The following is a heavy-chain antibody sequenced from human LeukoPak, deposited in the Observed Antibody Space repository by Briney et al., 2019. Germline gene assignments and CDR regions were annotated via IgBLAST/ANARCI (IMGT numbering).Heavy chain of an antibody. D-gene: IGHD5-18*01. Sequence: SETLSLTCTVSSGSISSSNYYWSWIRQPAGKGLEWIGRISTIGITNYNPSLNSRVTISIDTSKNQFSLKLSSVTAADTAVYYCARDSFQDTAMDYWGQGTLVTVSS. CDR2: ISTIGIT. V-gene: IGHV4-61*02. CDR1: SGSISSSNYY. CDR3: ARDSFQDTAMDY. J-gene: IGHJ4*02.